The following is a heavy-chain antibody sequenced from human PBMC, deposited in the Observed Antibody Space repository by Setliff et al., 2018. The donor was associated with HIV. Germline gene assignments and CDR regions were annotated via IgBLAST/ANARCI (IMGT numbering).Heavy chain of an antibody. D-gene: IGHD2-15*01. J-gene: IGHJ5*02. CDR1: GGSISGYY. Sequence: SETLSLTCNVSGGSISGYYWTWIRQPAGKGLEWIGRIYSSGRTNYNSSLKSRVTMSVDTSKNQFSLKLRSVTAADTAVYYCAREKGFGGATGWFDPWGLGTPVTVSS. V-gene: IGHV4-4*07. CDR2: IYSSGRT. CDR3: AREKGFGGATGWFDP.